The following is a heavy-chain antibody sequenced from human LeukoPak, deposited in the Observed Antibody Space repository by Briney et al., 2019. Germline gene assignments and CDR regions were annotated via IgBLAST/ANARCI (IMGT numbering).Heavy chain of an antibody. CDR2: ISWNSGSI. D-gene: IGHD5-12*01. J-gene: IGHJ4*02. CDR1: GFTFSSYS. V-gene: IGHV3-9*01. CDR3: AKDMGGGYEVLGFDY. Sequence: GGSLRLSCAASGFTFSSYSMNWVRQAPGKGLEWVSGISWNSGSIGYADSVKGRFTISRDNAKNSLYLQMNSLRAEDTALYYCAKDMGGGYEVLGFDYWGQGTLVTVSS.